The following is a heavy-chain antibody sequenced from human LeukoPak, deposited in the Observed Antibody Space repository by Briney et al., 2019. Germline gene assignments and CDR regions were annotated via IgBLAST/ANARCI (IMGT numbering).Heavy chain of an antibody. J-gene: IGHJ3*02. D-gene: IGHD4-23*01. CDR2: IIPIFGTA. V-gene: IGHV1-69*13. Sequence: ASVTVSCKASGGTFSSYAISWVRQAPGQGLEWMGGIIPIFGTANYAQKFQGRVTITADESTSTAYMELSSLRSEDTAVYYCARGRRGNPNIDAFDIWGQGTMVTVSS. CDR3: ARGRRGNPNIDAFDI. CDR1: GGTFSSYA.